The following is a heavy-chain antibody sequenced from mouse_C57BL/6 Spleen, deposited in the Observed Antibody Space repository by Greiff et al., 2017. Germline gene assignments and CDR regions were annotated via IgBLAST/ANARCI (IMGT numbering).Heavy chain of an antibody. Sequence: VKLMESGPGLVQPSQSLSITCTVSGFSLTSYGVNWVRQSPGKGLEWLGVIWRGGSTDYNAAFMARLSITKDNSKSQVFFKMNSLQADDTAIYYCALLREGFAYWGQGTLVTVSA. CDR3: ALLREGFAY. D-gene: IGHD1-1*01. V-gene: IGHV2-5*01. J-gene: IGHJ3*01. CDR2: IWRGGST. CDR1: GFSLTSYG.